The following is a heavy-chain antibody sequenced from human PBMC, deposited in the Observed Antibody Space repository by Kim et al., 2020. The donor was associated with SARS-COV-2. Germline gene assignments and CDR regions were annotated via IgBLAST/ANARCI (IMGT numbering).Heavy chain of an antibody. CDR1: GFTFDDYA. CDR3: AKSGSGSYYKGRFDY. D-gene: IGHD3-10*01. V-gene: IGHV3-9*01. Sequence: GGSLRLSCAASGFTFDDYAMHWVRQAPGKGLEWVSGISWNSGSIGYADSVKGRFTISRDNAKNSLYLQMISLRAEDTALYYCAKSGSGSYYKGRFDYWGQGTLVTVSS. CDR2: ISWNSGSI. J-gene: IGHJ4*02.